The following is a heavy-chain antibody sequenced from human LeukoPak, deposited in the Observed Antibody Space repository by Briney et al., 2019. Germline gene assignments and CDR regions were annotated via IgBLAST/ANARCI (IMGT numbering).Heavy chain of an antibody. J-gene: IGHJ4*02. CDR2: IYSGGST. Sequence: GGSLRLSCEASEFTVSSNYMSWVRQAPGKGLEWVSVIYSGGSTYYADSVKGRFTISRDNSKNTLYLQMNSLRAEDTAVYYCAKDLGLVVVITTGFDYWGQGTLVTVSS. V-gene: IGHV3-66*01. CDR1: EFTVSSNY. CDR3: AKDLGLVVVITTGFDY. D-gene: IGHD3-22*01.